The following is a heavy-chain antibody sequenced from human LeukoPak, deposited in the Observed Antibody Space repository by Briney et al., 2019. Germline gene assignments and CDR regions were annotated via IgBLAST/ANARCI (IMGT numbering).Heavy chain of an antibody. J-gene: IGHJ4*02. CDR3: VRHLSGYGFDYRVLYS. D-gene: IGHD5-18*01. Sequence: GESLKISCKGSGYNFRTSWSGWVRQMPGKGLEWMGIIYPGDSDTRYSPSFQGQVTISVDRSVNTAYLQWSSLKASDTAMYFCVRHLSGYGFDYRVLYSWGQGTLVTVSS. CDR1: GYNFRTSW. CDR2: IYPGDSDT. V-gene: IGHV5-51*01.